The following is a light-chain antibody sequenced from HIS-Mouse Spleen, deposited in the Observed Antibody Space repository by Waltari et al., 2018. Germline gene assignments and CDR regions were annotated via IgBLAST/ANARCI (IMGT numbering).Light chain of an antibody. J-gene: IGLJ3*02. CDR2: EGS. V-gene: IGLV2-23*01. Sequence: QSALTQPASLSGSPGQSITISCTGTSSDVGSYNLVSWYQQHPGKAPKLMIYEGSKRPSGVSNRVSGSKSGNTASLTISGLQAEDEADYYCCSYAGSSTWVFGGGTKLTVL. CDR1: SSDVGSYNL. CDR3: CSYAGSSTWV.